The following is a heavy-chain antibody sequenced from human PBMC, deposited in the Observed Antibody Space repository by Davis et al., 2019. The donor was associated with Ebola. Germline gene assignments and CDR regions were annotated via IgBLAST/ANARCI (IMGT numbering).Heavy chain of an antibody. CDR1: GFTFDDYA. J-gene: IGHJ5*02. V-gene: IGHV3-43*02. Sequence: GESLKISCAASGFTFDDYAMHWVRQAPGKGLESVSLISGDGGSTYYADSVKGRFTISRDNAKNSLYLQMTSLRAEDTAVYYCARDEVVVAATGWFDPWGQGTLATVSS. CDR2: ISGDGGST. CDR3: ARDEVVVAATGWFDP. D-gene: IGHD2-15*01.